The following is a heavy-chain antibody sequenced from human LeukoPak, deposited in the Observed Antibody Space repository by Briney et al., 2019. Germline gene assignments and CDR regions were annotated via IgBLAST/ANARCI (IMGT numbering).Heavy chain of an antibody. CDR1: GFTFSSYG. J-gene: IGHJ4*02. Sequence: GGSLRLSCAASGFTFSSYGMHWVRQAPGKGLEWVAFIRYDGSNKYYADSVKGRFTISRDNSKNTLYLQMNSLRAEDTAVYYCAKGRYGGNSGWYFDYWGQGTLVTVSS. CDR2: IRYDGSNK. D-gene: IGHD4-23*01. V-gene: IGHV3-30*02. CDR3: AKGRYGGNSGWYFDY.